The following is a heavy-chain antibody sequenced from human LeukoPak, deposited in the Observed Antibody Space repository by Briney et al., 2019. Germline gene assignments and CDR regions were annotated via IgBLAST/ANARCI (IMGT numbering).Heavy chain of an antibody. Sequence: ASVKVSRKASGYTFIAYYMHWVRQAPGQGLEWMGWINPNSGGTIYAQKFQGRVTMTRDTSISTAYMELSRLRSDDTAVYYCARVPETNTYYFDYWGQGTLVTVSS. V-gene: IGHV1-2*02. CDR1: GYTFIAYY. D-gene: IGHD4-17*01. J-gene: IGHJ4*02. CDR2: INPNSGGT. CDR3: ARVPETNTYYFDY.